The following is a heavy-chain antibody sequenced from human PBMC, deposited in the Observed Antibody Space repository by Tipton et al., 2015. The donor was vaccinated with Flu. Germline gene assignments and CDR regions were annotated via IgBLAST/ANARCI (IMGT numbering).Heavy chain of an antibody. J-gene: IGHJ3*02. CDR1: GDYISDYY. CDR3: ARGNWGGAFDT. CDR2: IHHTGKT. V-gene: IGHV4-59*01. D-gene: IGHD7-27*01. Sequence: TLSLTCIVSGDYISDYYWNWIRQSPGGGLEGLGYIHHTGKTNQNPSLKSRLTVSVDTSRNQFSLTLNSVTAADTAVYFCARGNWGGAFDTWGQGTMVTVSS.